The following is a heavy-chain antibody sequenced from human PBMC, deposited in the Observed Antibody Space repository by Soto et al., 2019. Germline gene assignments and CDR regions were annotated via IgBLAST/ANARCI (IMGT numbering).Heavy chain of an antibody. V-gene: IGHV1-18*01. D-gene: IGHD2-8*01. CDR1: DYTFTRYG. CDR2: ISGYNGDT. Sequence: QGHLVQSEAEVKKSGASVKVSCKASDYTFTRYGISWVRQAPGQGLEWMGWISGYNGDTNYAQKFQGRVSMTIDTSTTTAYMELRSPRSDDTAVYCAKNGQPPYYYYGLDVWGQGTKVTVSS. CDR3: KNGQPPYYYYGLDV. J-gene: IGHJ6*02.